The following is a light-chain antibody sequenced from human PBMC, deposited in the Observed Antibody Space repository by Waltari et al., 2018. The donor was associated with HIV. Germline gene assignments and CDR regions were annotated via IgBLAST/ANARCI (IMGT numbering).Light chain of an antibody. CDR1: SSDVGGYNL. J-gene: IGLJ2*01. V-gene: IGLV2-8*01. CDR2: DVT. Sequence: QSALTQPPSASGSPGQSVTISCTGSSSDVGGYNLVSWYQHHPGKAPKLIIYDVTKRPSGVPDRFFGSKSSNTASLTFSGLQAEDEADYYCNSYAGSDNVLFGGGTKLTVL. CDR3: NSYAGSDNVL.